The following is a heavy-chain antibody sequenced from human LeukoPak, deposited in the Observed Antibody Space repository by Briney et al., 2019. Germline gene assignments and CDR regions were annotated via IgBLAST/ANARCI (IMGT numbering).Heavy chain of an antibody. CDR1: GITFSRSW. J-gene: IGHJ4*02. V-gene: IGHV3-7*04. CDR3: ARDRGGRSGLDD. D-gene: IGHD2-15*01. Sequence: GGSLRLSCAASGITFSRSWMSWVRQAPGKGLEWVAFIKEDGGEIYYVDSVKGRFTISRDNAENSLYLQTNSLRAEDTAVYYCARDRGGRSGLDDWGQGTLVTVSS. CDR2: IKEDGGEI.